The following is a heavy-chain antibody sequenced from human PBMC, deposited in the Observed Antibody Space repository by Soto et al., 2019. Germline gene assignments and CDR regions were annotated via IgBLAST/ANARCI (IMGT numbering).Heavy chain of an antibody. Sequence: QVQLQQWGAGLLKPSETLSLNCAVNGGSLSGYYWSWIRQPPGKGLEWIGEIKDGGRTNYSPSLNSQATISSDTSNNQFSLRLYSVTAADTGVYYCARGQEGVVATHWDQGTLVTVSS. J-gene: IGHJ4*02. V-gene: IGHV4-34*01. CDR1: GGSLSGYY. D-gene: IGHD5-12*01. CDR3: ARGQEGVVATH. CDR2: IKDGGRT.